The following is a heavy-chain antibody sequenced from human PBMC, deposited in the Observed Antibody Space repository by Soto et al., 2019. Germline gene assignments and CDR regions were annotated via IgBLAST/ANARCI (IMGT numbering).Heavy chain of an antibody. CDR1: GFTFSSYA. V-gene: IGHV3-23*01. CDR3: AKARYYDSTGYLYCFDY. D-gene: IGHD3-22*01. J-gene: IGHJ4*02. CDR2: ISGSGGST. Sequence: GSLRLSCAASGFTFSSYAMSWVRQAPGKGLEWVSSISGSGGSTYYADSVKGRFTISRDNSKNTLYLQMNSLRAEDTAVYYCAKARYYDSTGYLYCFDYWGQGTLVTVSS.